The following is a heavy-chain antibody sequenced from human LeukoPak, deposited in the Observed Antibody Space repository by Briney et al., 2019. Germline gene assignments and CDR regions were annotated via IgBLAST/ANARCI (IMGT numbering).Heavy chain of an antibody. CDR2: INSDERRK. CDR1: GFTFSSYC. CDR3: AGMRYYDSSGYAN. D-gene: IGHD3-22*01. V-gene: IGHV3-74*01. Sequence: GGPLRLPCGACGFTFSSYCIRGVRQPPGKGLVWVSRINSDERRKSYADSVKGRFTIPRDNAKNQLYLQMNSLRAESTAVYYCAGMRYYDSSGYANWGQGTLVMVSS. J-gene: IGHJ4*02.